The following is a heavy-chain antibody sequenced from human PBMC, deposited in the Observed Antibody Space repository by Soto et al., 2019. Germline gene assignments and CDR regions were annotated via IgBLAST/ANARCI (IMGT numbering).Heavy chain of an antibody. J-gene: IGHJ4*02. CDR3: AKDRGLVLSFYFAC. D-gene: IGHD6-19*01. CDR1: GFSFDDYA. CDR2: IRWNGGRI. Sequence: EVQLVDSGVGVVQPGRSLRLSCAASGFSFDDYAMHWVRQAPGKGLEWVSGIRWNGGRIGYAESVKGRFTISRDKAKNSLYLQMNSLRSEDTALYYCAKDRGLVLSFYFACWGQGTLVTVSS. V-gene: IGHV3-9*01.